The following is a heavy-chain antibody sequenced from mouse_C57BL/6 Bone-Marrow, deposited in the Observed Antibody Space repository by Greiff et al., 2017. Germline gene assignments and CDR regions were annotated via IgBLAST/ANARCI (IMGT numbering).Heavy chain of an antibody. Sequence: EVQVVESGGGLVKPGGSLKLSCAASGFTFSSYTMSWVRQTPEKRLEWVATISGGGGNTYYPDSVKGRFTISRDNAKNTLYLQMSSLRSEDTALYYCASSYYCEYDPSWFAFWGQGTLVTVSA. V-gene: IGHV5-9*01. D-gene: IGHD2-13*01. CDR2: ISGGGGNT. J-gene: IGHJ3*01. CDR1: GFTFSSYT. CDR3: ASSYYCEYDPSWFAF.